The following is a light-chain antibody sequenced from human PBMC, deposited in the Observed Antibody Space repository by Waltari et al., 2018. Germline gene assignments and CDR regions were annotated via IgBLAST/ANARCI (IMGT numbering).Light chain of an antibody. V-gene: IGKV4-1*01. CDR3: QQYNNWPLYT. CDR2: WAS. Sequence: DIVMTQSPDSLAVSLGERVTINCRSSQSFLYSSNNKNYLAWYQQKPGQPPKLLIYWASTRESGVPDRFSGSGSGTDFTLTISSLQAEYVAVYYCQQYNNWPLYTFGQGTKLEI. CDR1: QSFLYSSNNKNY. J-gene: IGKJ2*01.